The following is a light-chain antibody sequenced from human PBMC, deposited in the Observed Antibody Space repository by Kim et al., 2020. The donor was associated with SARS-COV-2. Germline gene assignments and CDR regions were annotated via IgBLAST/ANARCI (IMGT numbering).Light chain of an antibody. CDR2: SDN. Sequence: PGPTAPHPLASYNIGYKYVSWYEPNPSPSPVVVTSSDNQPPSGLPARFSGPKSGNTATLPITGTQAMDEADYYCQAWDSSTHNYVFGAGTKVTVL. V-gene: IGLV3-1*01. CDR3: QAWDSSTHNYV. J-gene: IGLJ1*01. CDR1: NIGYKY.